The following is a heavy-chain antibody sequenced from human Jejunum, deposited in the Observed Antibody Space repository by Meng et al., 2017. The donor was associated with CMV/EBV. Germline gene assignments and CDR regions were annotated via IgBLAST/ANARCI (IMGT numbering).Heavy chain of an antibody. J-gene: IGHJ4*02. D-gene: IGHD2-15*01. CDR2: SNFNGRVS. Sequence: EMNWVRQAPGKGLEWIAYSNFNGRVSQYADSVKGRFTISRDNAKNTLYLQMNTLRADDTAVYYCARAMRTGYCSATSCRGHFFDYWGQGTPVTVSS. CDR3: ARAMRTGYCSATSCRGHFFDY. V-gene: IGHV3-48*03.